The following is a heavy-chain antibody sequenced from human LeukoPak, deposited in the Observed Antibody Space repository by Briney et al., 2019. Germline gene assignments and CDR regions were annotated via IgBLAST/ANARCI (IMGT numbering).Heavy chain of an antibody. Sequence: GRSLRLSCTASGFTFGDYAMSWVRQAPGKGLEGVAFIRSKAYGGTTEYAASVRGRFTISRDDSKSIAYLQMNSLKTEDTAVYYCTRDLCSSTSCYAPFDYWGQGTLVTVSS. CDR1: GFTFGDYA. CDR3: TRDLCSSTSCYAPFDY. J-gene: IGHJ4*02. D-gene: IGHD2-2*01. V-gene: IGHV3-49*04. CDR2: IRSKAYGGTT.